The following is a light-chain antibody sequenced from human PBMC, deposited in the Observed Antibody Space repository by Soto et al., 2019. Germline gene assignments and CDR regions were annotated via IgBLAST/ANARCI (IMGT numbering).Light chain of an antibody. CDR2: EVS. Sequence: QSALTQPASVSGSPGQSITISCTGTSSDVGGYSYVSWYQQHPGKAPKLMIYEVSNRPSGVSNRFSGSKSGSTASLTISGLQSEDEADYFCCSYAGTYTYVFGTGTKLTVL. V-gene: IGLV2-14*01. CDR1: SSDVGGYSY. J-gene: IGLJ1*01. CDR3: CSYAGTYTYV.